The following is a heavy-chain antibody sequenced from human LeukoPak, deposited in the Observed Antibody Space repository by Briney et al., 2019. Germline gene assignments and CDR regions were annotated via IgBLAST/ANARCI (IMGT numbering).Heavy chain of an antibody. V-gene: IGHV3-7*01. CDR2: INQDGSGK. CDR3: AREIRYYDFWSGYYNYYYMDV. CDR1: GFTFSSYW. Sequence: GGSLRLSRAASGFTFSSYWMSWVRQAPGKGLEWVANINQDGSGKYYVDSVKGRFTISRDNAKNALYLQMNSLRAEDTAVYYCAREIRYYDFWSGYYNYYYMDVWGKGTTVTVSS. D-gene: IGHD3-3*01. J-gene: IGHJ6*03.